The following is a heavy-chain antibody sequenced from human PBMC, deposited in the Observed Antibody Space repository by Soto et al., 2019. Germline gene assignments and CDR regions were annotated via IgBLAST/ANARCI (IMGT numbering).Heavy chain of an antibody. CDR1: GFTFSSSA. V-gene: IGHV3-64*02. D-gene: IGHD2-21*02. CDR3: ARGRCGGGCYSPVN. CDR2: INSNGGST. Sequence: PGGSLRLSCAASGFTFSSSAMHWVRQAPGKGLEFVSAINSNGGSTYYADSVKGRFTISRDNSKNTLYLQMGSLRAEDMAVYYCARGRCGGGCYSPVNWGQGTLVTVSS. J-gene: IGHJ4*02.